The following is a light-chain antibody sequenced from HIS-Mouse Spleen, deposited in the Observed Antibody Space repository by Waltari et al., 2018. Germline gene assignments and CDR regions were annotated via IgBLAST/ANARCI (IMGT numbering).Light chain of an antibody. V-gene: IGLV3-19*01. Sequence: SSELTQAPAVSVALGQTVRITRQGDSLRSIYSSWYQQKPGQAPVLVIYGKKNRPSGIPARFSGSSSGNTASLTITGAQAEDEADYYCNSRDSSGNHVVFGGGTKLTVL. CDR2: GKK. J-gene: IGLJ2*01. CDR1: SLRSIY. CDR3: NSRDSSGNHVV.